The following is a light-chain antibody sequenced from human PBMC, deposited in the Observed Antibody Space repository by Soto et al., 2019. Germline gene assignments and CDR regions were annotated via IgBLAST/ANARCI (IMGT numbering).Light chain of an antibody. CDR1: QSVSSNY. V-gene: IGKV3-20*01. CDR2: GAA. Sequence: EIVLTQSPGTLSLSPGERATLSCRASQSVSSNYLAWYQQKPGQAPRLLIYGAASRDTGIPDRFSGSGSGTDFPLTISRLEPEDFAVYYCQQYDSSPWTFGQGTKVEIK. CDR3: QQYDSSPWT. J-gene: IGKJ1*01.